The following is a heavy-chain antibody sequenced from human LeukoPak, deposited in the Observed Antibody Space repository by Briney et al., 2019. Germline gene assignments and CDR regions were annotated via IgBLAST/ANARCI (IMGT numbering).Heavy chain of an antibody. J-gene: IGHJ4*02. V-gene: IGHV1-69*01. CDR1: GDTFSSYA. CDR2: IIPIFGPA. Sequence: GSSVKVSCKASGDTFSSYAFSWVRQAPGHGLEWMGGIIPIFGPANYAQKFQGRVTIVADESTSTAYMELSSLRSEDTAVYYCARGALYSVGYKSYFDYWGQGTLVSVSS. D-gene: IGHD1-26*01. CDR3: ARGALYSVGYKSYFDY.